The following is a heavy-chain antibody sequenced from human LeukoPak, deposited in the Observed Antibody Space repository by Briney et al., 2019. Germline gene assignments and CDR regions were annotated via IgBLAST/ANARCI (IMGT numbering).Heavy chain of an antibody. D-gene: IGHD6-19*01. CDR1: GSAFSFYA. CDR3: AKPISGGLAVTADWFDP. V-gene: IGHV3-23*01. Sequence: GGSLRLSCAASGSAFSFYAMSWLRQPPGKGLEWVSTINANSGTTSYAASVRGRFTISRDNSKNTLYLEVNTLRAEDTAVYYCAKPISGGLAVTADWFDPWGQGTLVVVSS. CDR2: INANSGTT. J-gene: IGHJ5*01.